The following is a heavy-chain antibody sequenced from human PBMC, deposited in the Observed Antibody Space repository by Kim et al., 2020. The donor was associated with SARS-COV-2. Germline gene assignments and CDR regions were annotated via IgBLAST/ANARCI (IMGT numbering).Heavy chain of an antibody. V-gene: IGHV3-74*01. D-gene: IGHD1-26*01. Sequence: YADSVKGRFTISRDNAKNTLYLQMNSLRAEDMAVYYCARDRGGGSCFDYWGQGTLVTVSS. J-gene: IGHJ4*02. CDR3: ARDRGGGSCFDY.